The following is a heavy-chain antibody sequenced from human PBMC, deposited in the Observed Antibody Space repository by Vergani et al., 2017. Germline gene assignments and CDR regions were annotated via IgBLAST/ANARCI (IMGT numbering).Heavy chain of an antibody. V-gene: IGHV1-69*01. Sequence: QVQLVQSGAEVKKPGSSVKVSCKASGGTFSSYAISWVRQAPGQGLEWMGGIIPIFGTANYAQKFQGRVTITADESTSTAYMELSSLRSEDTAVYYCARGGYSGYDYSYGYFDLWGRGTLVTVSS. CDR3: ARGGYSGYDYSYGYFDL. J-gene: IGHJ2*01. CDR2: IIPIFGTA. CDR1: GGTFSSYA. D-gene: IGHD5-12*01.